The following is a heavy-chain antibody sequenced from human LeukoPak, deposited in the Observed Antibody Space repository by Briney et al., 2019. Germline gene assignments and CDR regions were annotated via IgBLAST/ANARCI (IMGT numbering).Heavy chain of an antibody. D-gene: IGHD3-10*01. Sequence: GASVKVSCKASGYTFTGYYMHWVRQAPGQGLEWMGWINPNSGGTNYAHKFQGRVSMTRDTSISTAYMELSRLRSDDTAVYYCASGITMVRGANGDYWGQGTLVSVSS. V-gene: IGHV1-2*07. J-gene: IGHJ4*02. CDR3: ASGITMVRGANGDY. CDR2: INPNSGGT. CDR1: GYTFTGYY.